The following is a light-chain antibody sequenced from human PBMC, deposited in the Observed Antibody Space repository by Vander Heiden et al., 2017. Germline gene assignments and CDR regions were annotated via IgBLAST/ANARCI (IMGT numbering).Light chain of an antibody. V-gene: IGKV3-11*01. CDR2: DAS. CDR3: QQRSNWPLT. CDR1: QSVSSY. Sequence: EIVLTQSSATLSLSPGERATLSCRASQSVSSYLAWYQQKPGQAPRLLIFDASNRATGIPARFSGSGSGTDFTLTISSLEPEDFALYHCQQRSNWPLTFGGGTKVEIK. J-gene: IGKJ4*01.